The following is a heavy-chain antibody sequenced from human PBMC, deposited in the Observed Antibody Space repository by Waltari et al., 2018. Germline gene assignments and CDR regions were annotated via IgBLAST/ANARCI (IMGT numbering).Heavy chain of an antibody. CDR2: ISYNGGNQ. Sequence: QVQLVESGGGVVQPGRSLRLSCAASAFTFDNYARHWVRQGPGKGLEWLAFISYNGGNQYSAASVKGRFTVSRDNSKNSLYLQMDSLRAEDTAVYYCARESQNWNDRSFDCWGQGTLVTVSS. CDR1: AFTFDNYA. V-gene: IGHV3-30-3*01. D-gene: IGHD1-1*01. CDR3: ARESQNWNDRSFDC. J-gene: IGHJ4*02.